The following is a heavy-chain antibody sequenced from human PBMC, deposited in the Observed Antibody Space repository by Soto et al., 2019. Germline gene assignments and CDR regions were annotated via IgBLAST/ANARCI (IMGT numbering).Heavy chain of an antibody. CDR2: ISYDGSNK. J-gene: IGHJ6*02. CDR3: ARDSIPQQLVRVFYYYGMDV. D-gene: IGHD6-13*01. V-gene: IGHV3-30-3*01. Sequence: QVQLVESGGGVVQPGRSLRLSCAASGFTFSSYAMHWVRQAPGKGLEWVAVISYDGSNKYYADSVKGRFTISRENSKNTLYLQMNSLRAEDTAVYYCARDSIPQQLVRVFYYYGMDVWGQGTTVTVSS. CDR1: GFTFSSYA.